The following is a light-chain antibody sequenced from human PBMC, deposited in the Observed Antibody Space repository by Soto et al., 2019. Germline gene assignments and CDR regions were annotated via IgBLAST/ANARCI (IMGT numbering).Light chain of an antibody. CDR3: QQYNGYSIT. V-gene: IGKV1-5*01. J-gene: IGKJ5*01. Sequence: HMTQSPSTLSASVGDRVTITCRASQSISSWLAWYQQKPGKAPKFLIYDASSLESGVPSRFSGSGSGTEFTLTISSLQPDDFATYYCQQYNGYSITFGQGTRLEIK. CDR1: QSISSW. CDR2: DAS.